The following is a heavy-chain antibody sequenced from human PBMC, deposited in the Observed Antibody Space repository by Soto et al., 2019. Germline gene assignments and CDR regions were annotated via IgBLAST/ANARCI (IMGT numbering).Heavy chain of an antibody. CDR2: FSAYNGNT. J-gene: IGHJ3*02. D-gene: IGHD3-22*01. V-gene: IGHV1-18*04. CDR3: ARDRYYDSSGYYYPGDDAFDI. Sequence: QVQLVQSGAEVKKPGASVKVSCKASGYTFTSYGISWVRQAPGQGLEWLVWFSAYNGNTNYAQKLQGRVTKTTDKSTSTAYMELRSLRSDDTAVYYCARDRYYDSSGYYYPGDDAFDILGQGTMVTVSS. CDR1: GYTFTSYG.